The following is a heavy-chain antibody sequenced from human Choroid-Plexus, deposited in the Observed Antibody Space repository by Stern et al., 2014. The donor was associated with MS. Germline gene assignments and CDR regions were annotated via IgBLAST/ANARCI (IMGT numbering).Heavy chain of an antibody. CDR3: AKDRQYLTYFFGH. D-gene: IGHD2/OR15-2a*01. V-gene: IGHV3-30*18. J-gene: IGHJ5*02. CDR1: GFSLGSCA. Sequence: VQLLESGGGVVQPGRPLRLSCVASGFSLGSCAMHWVRQAPGKGLAWVARVSYDGSNKYYADSVKGRLPIPRDNSQNTLYMQMSSLRPEDTAVYYCAKDRQYLTYFFGHWGQGSPGTVSS. CDR2: VSYDGSNK.